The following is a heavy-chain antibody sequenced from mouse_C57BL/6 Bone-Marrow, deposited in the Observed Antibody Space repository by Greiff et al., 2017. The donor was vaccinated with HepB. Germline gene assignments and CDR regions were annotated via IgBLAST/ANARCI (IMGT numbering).Heavy chain of an antibody. J-gene: IGHJ4*01. CDR1: GYSITSGYY. Sequence: VQLQQSGPGLVKPSQSLSLTCSVTGYSITSGYYWNWIRQFPGNKLEWMGYISYDGSNNYNPSLKNRISITRDTSKNQFFLKLNSVTTEDTATYYCARRVTTVVASMDYWGQGTSVTVSS. CDR3: ARRVTTVVASMDY. V-gene: IGHV3-6*01. D-gene: IGHD1-1*01. CDR2: ISYDGSN.